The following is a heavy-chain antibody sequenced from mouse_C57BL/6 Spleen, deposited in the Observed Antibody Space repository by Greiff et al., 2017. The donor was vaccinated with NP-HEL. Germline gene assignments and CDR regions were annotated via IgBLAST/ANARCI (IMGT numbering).Heavy chain of an antibody. CDR2: IRLKSDNYAT. CDR1: GFTFSNYW. D-gene: IGHD2-5*01. V-gene: IGHV6-3*01. CDR3: TGKGSNWFAY. J-gene: IGHJ3*01. Sequence: EVKLVESGGGLVQPGGSMKLSCVASGFTFSNYWMNWVRQSPEKGLEWVAQIRLKSDNYATHYAESVKGRFTISRDDSKSSVYLQMNNLRAEDTGIYYCTGKGSNWFAYWGQGTLVTVSA.